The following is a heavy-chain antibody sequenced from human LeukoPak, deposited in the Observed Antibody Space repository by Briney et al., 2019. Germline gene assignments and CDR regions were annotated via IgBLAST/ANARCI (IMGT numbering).Heavy chain of an antibody. CDR1: GDSVSSGNFY. V-gene: IGHV4-61*01. CDR3: ARASRTRKITMGRGVNWFDP. D-gene: IGHD3-10*01. Sequence: SETLSLTCTVSGDSVSSGNFYWSWIPQPPGKGLEWIRYIYYSGSTNYNPSLKSRVTISVDTSNNPFSLKLSSVTAADTAVYYCARASRTRKITMGRGVNWFDPWGQGTLITVSS. CDR2: IYYSGST. J-gene: IGHJ5*02.